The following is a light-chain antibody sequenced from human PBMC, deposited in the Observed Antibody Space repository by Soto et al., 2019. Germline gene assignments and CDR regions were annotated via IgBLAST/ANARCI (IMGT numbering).Light chain of an antibody. J-gene: IGLJ2*01. CDR3: AAWDDSLNGVV. CDR2: SNN. CDR1: SSNIGSNT. Sequence: QSVLTQPPSASGTPGQRVTISCSGSSSNIGSNTVSWYQQLPGTAPKLLIYSNNQRPSGVPDRFSGSKSGTSASLAISGLQYEEEVDYYCAAWDDSLNGVVFGGGTKLTVL. V-gene: IGLV1-44*01.